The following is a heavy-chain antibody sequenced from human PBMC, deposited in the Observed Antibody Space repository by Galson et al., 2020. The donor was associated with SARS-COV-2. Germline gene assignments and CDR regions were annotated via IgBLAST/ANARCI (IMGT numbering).Heavy chain of an antibody. J-gene: IGHJ4*02. D-gene: IGHD5-12*01. Sequence: GESLKISCAVSGFSFRSYEMNWVRQAPGKGLECISYISASGDSTYYADSVKGRFTISRDNAKNSLYLQMNSLRAEDTAVYYCARDRWRGFTGYDRFDSWGPGTLVTVSS. CDR3: ARDRWRGFTGYDRFDS. CDR1: GFSFRSYE. V-gene: IGHV3-48*03. CDR2: ISASGDST.